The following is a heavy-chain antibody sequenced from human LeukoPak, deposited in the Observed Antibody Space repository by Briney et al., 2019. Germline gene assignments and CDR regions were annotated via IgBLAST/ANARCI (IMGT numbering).Heavy chain of an antibody. CDR3: ARAVAALDY. D-gene: IGHD6-19*01. Sequence: GGSLRLFWAASGFTFSSYWMSWVRQAPGKGLEWVANKKQDGSEKYYVDPVKRRFTIFRHNAKNSLYLQMNSLRAEDTAVYYCARAVAALDYWGQGTLVTVSS. J-gene: IGHJ4*02. V-gene: IGHV3-7*03. CDR1: GFTFSSYW. CDR2: KKQDGSEK.